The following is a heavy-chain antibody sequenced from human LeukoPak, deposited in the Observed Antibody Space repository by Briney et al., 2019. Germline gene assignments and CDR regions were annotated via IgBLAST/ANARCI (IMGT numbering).Heavy chain of an antibody. CDR3: ARAYYYASSAFDI. V-gene: IGHV4-39*01. CDR2: IYYGGST. CDR1: GGSISSNTYY. Sequence: SETLSLTCTVSGGSISSNTYYWDWIRQPPGKGLECIGSIYYGGSTYYNPSLKSRVIISVDTSKHQFSLKLSSVTAADTAVYYCARAYYYASSAFDIWGQGTMVTVSS. J-gene: IGHJ3*02. D-gene: IGHD3-22*01.